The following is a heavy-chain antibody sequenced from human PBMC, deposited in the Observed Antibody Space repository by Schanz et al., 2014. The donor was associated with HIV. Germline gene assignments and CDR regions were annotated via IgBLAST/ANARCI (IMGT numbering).Heavy chain of an antibody. V-gene: IGHV3-30-3*01. CDR3: AKGSSLWSFYYGMDV. Sequence: QVQLVESGGGVVQPGRSLRLSCAASGFTFSSYAMHWVRQAPGKGLEWVAVISYDGSNKYYADSVKGRFTISRDNSKNTLYLEMISLRDEDTGVYYCAKGSSLWSFYYGMDVWGQGTTVTVSS. D-gene: IGHD3-10*01. CDR2: ISYDGSNK. CDR1: GFTFSSYA. J-gene: IGHJ6*02.